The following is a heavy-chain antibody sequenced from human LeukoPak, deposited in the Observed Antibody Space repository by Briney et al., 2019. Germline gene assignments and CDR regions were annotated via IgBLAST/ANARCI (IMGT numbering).Heavy chain of an antibody. V-gene: IGHV4-34*01. Sequence: SETLSLTCAVYGGSFSGYYWSWIRQPPGKGLEWIGEINHSGSTNYNPSLKSRVTISVDTSKNQFSLKLSSVTAADTAVYYCARVEMATIGRRRYFDYWGQGTLVTVSS. CDR1: GGSFSGYY. D-gene: IGHD5-24*01. CDR2: INHSGST. CDR3: ARVEMATIGRRRYFDY. J-gene: IGHJ4*02.